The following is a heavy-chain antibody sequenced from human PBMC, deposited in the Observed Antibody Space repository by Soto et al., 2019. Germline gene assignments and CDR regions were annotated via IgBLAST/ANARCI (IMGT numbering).Heavy chain of an antibody. CDR2: ISGSGGST. J-gene: IGHJ3*02. CDR1: GFTFSSYA. Sequence: EVQLLESGGGLVQPGGSLRLSCAASGFTFSSYAMSWVRQAPGKGLEWVSAISGSGGSTYYADSVKGRFTISRDNSKNTLYLQMNSLRAEDTAAYYCAKDMGREWLSFGAFDIWGQGTMVTVSS. CDR3: AKDMGREWLSFGAFDI. D-gene: IGHD3-3*01. V-gene: IGHV3-23*01.